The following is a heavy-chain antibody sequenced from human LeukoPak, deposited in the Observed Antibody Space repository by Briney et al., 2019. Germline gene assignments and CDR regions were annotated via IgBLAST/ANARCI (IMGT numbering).Heavy chain of an antibody. V-gene: IGHV3-33*01. J-gene: IGHJ4*02. CDR3: ARDSGGSYYREYYFDY. CDR1: GFTFSTYG. Sequence: RPGGSLRLSCAASGFTFSTYGMHWVRQAPGKGLEWVAIIWFDGSNEYYADSVKGRFTISRDNAKNSLYLQMNSLRAEDTAVYYCARDSGGSYYREYYFDYWGQGTLVTVSS. CDR2: IWFDGSNE. D-gene: IGHD1-26*01.